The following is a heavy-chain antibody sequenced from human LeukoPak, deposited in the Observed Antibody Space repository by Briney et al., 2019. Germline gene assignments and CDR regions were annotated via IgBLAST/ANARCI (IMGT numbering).Heavy chain of an antibody. J-gene: IGHJ4*02. V-gene: IGHV3-23*01. CDR2: ISGGGGTP. CDR1: GFTFSSYA. Sequence: GGSLRLSCAASGFTFSSYAMSWVRQAPGKGLEWVSTISGGGGTPYYADSVKGRFTISRDNSKNTLFLQTNSLRVEDTAVYYCAKSGLNRFDYWGQGALVTVSS. D-gene: IGHD2-15*01. CDR3: AKSGLNRFDY.